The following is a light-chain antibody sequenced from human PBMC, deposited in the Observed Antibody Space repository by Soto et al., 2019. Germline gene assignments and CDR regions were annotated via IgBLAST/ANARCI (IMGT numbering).Light chain of an antibody. J-gene: IGKJ1*01. CDR1: QRISSNF. CDR2: GAS. Sequence: ETVLTQSPGTLSLSPGERATLSCRAVQRISSNFLAWYQQKPGQAPRLLIYGASSRATGIPGRFSGSGSGTDFTLTISRLEPEDFAVYYCQQYGSSPPWTFGQGTKVDIK. V-gene: IGKV3-20*01. CDR3: QQYGSSPPWT.